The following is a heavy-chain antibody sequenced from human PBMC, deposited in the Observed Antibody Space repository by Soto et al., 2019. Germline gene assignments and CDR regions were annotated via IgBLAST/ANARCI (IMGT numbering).Heavy chain of an antibody. CDR1: GDSVSSNSAA. CDR3: ARVGIVVVPAARYYGLDV. D-gene: IGHD2-2*01. J-gene: IGHJ6*02. Sequence: QTLSLTCAISGDSVSSNSAAWNWIRQSPSRGLEWLGRTYYRSKWYNDYAVSVKSRITINPDTSKNQFSLQLNSVTPEDTAVYYCARVGIVVVPAARYYGLDVWGQGTTVTVSS. CDR2: TYYRSKWYN. V-gene: IGHV6-1*01.